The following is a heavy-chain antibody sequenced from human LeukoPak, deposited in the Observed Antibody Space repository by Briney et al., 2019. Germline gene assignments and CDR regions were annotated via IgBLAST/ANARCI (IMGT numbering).Heavy chain of an antibody. CDR1: GGTFSSYA. V-gene: IGHV1-2*02. CDR2: INPNSDGT. J-gene: IGHJ4*02. D-gene: IGHD3-22*01. Sequence: ASVKVSCKASGGTFSSYAISWVRQAPGQGLEWMGWINPNSDGTNYAQKFQGRVTMTRDTSISTAYMEMSRLRSDDTAVYYCARDQGYDSSGYYYYQFDYWGQGTLVTVSS. CDR3: ARDQGYDSSGYYYYQFDY.